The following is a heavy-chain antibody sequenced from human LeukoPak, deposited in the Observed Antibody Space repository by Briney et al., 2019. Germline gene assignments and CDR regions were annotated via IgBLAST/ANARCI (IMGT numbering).Heavy chain of an antibody. Sequence: GGSLRLSCAASGFTFSSYEMNRVRQAPGKGLEWVSSISSSSSYIYYADSVKGRFTISRDNAKNSLYLQMNSLRAEDTAVYCCARGTVRGVIVYYYYYGMDVWGKGTTVTVSS. CDR2: ISSSSSYI. CDR1: GFTFSSYE. J-gene: IGHJ6*04. D-gene: IGHD3-10*01. CDR3: ARGTVRGVIVYYYYYGMDV. V-gene: IGHV3-21*01.